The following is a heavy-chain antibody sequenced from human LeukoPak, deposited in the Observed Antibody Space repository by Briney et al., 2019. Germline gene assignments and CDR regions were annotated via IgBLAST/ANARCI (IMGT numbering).Heavy chain of an antibody. V-gene: IGHV4-34*01. CDR2: INHSGST. CDR1: GGSFSGYY. Sequence: SETLSLTCAVYGGSFSGYYWSWIRQPPGKGLEWIGEINHSGSTNYNPSLKSRVTISVDTSKNQFSLKLSSVTAADTAVYYCARVVSAQWLVKSWFDPWGQGTLVTVSS. J-gene: IGHJ5*02. D-gene: IGHD6-19*01. CDR3: ARVVSAQWLVKSWFDP.